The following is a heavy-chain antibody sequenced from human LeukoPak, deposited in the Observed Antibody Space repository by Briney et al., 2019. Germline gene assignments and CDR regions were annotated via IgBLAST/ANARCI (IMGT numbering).Heavy chain of an antibody. J-gene: IGHJ5*02. Sequence: SETLSLTCTVSGGSISSYYWSWIRQPPGKGLEWIGYIYYSGSTNYNPSLKSRVTISVDTSKNQFSLKLSSVTAADTAVYYCARHSRRSYYYGSGSPTPLNWFDPWGQGTLVTVSS. CDR3: ARHSRRSYYYGSGSPTPLNWFDP. D-gene: IGHD3-10*01. CDR2: IYYSGST. V-gene: IGHV4-59*08. CDR1: GGSISSYY.